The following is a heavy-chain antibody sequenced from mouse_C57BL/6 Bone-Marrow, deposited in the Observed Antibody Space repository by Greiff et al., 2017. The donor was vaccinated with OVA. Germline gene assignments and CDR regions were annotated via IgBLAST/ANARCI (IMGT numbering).Heavy chain of an antibody. D-gene: IGHD1-1*01. V-gene: IGHV1-69*01. CDR2: IDPSDSYT. Sequence: QVQLPQPGAELVMPGASVKLFCKASCYTFTSYWMHWVKPRPGQGLEWIGEIDPSDSYTNYNQKFKGKSTLTVDKSSSTAYMQLSSLTSEDSAVYYCARGGYYYGSLYYFDYWGQGTTLTVSS. J-gene: IGHJ2*01. CDR1: CYTFTSYW. CDR3: ARGGYYYGSLYYFDY.